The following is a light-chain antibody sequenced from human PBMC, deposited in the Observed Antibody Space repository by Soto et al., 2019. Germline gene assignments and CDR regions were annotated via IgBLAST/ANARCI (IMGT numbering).Light chain of an antibody. V-gene: IGKV4-1*01. CDR3: QQYYSTPYT. J-gene: IGKJ2*01. Sequence: DIVMTQSPDSLAVSLGERATINCKSSQSVLYSSNNKNYLAWYQQKPGQPPKLLIYWASTRESGVPDRFRGSGSGRDFTLTISSLQAEDVAVYYCQQYYSTPYTFGQGTKLEIK. CDR1: QSVLYSSNNKNY. CDR2: WAS.